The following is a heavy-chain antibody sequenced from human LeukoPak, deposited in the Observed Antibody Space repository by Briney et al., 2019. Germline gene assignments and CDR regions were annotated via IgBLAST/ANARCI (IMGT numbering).Heavy chain of an antibody. D-gene: IGHD2-2*01. V-gene: IGHV3-20*04. CDR3: ASYCSSTSCYGKGD. CDR1: GFTFSDYY. CDR2: ITWNGDSK. J-gene: IGHJ4*02. Sequence: GGSLRLSCAGSGFTFSDYYMSWIRQAPGKGLEWVSGITWNGDSKGYADSVKGRFTISRDNAKNSLYLQMNSLRAEDTALYYCASYCSSTSCYGKGDWGQGTLVTVSS.